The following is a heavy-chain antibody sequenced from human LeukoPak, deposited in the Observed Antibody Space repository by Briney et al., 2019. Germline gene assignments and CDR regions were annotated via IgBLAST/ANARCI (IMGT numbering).Heavy chain of an antibody. Sequence: SETLSLTCAVYGESFSGYYWSWIRQPPGKGLEWIGEINHSGSANYIPSLKSRVTISVDTSKNQFSLRLSSVTAADTAVYYCARSSRYFDWLEPYYFDYWGQGTLVTVSS. J-gene: IGHJ4*02. V-gene: IGHV4-34*01. CDR1: GESFSGYY. CDR2: INHSGSA. CDR3: ARSSRYFDWLEPYYFDY. D-gene: IGHD3-9*01.